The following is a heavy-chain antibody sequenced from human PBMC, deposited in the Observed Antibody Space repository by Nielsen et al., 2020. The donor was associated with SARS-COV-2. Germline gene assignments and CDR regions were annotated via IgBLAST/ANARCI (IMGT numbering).Heavy chain of an antibody. CDR2: IYHSGRT. CDR3: ARGGRITFGGADDGFDI. V-gene: IGHV4-30-2*01. J-gene: IGHJ3*02. CDR1: GGSISSGGYS. D-gene: IGHD3-16*01. Sequence: SETLSLTCAVSGGSISSGGYSWSWIRQPPGKGLEWIGYIYHSGRTYYNPSLKSRVTISVDMSKNQFSLKLSSATAADTAVYYCARGGRITFGGADDGFDIWGQGTMVTVSS.